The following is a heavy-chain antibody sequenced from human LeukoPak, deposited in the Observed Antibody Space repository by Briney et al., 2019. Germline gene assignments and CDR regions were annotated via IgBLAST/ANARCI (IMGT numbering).Heavy chain of an antibody. D-gene: IGHD4-17*01. Sequence: GESLKISCRFSGFDFTRDWIGWVRLLPGKGLEWMGIIFPDDSDTRYSPSFQGQVTLSADKSISTAYLQWSSLKASDTAIYYCARRDPTTVTAFDYWGQGTLVTVSS. V-gene: IGHV5-51*01. CDR3: ARRDPTTVTAFDY. J-gene: IGHJ4*02. CDR1: GFDFTRDW. CDR2: IFPDDSDT.